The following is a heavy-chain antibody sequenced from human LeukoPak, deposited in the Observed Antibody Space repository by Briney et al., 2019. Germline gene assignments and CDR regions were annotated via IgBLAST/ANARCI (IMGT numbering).Heavy chain of an antibody. CDR2: FYYNGRT. J-gene: IGHJ3*02. Sequence: SETLSLTCTVSGGSMISADTYWTWIRQSPGKGLEWIGYFYYNGRTYYNPSLKSRVTTSEDTSKNQFSVKLSAVSAGDTAVYYCAGGRRYGKDSFDIWGQGTMVTVSS. D-gene: IGHD4-17*01. CDR3: AGGRRYGKDSFDI. CDR1: GGSMISADTY. V-gene: IGHV4-30-4*01.